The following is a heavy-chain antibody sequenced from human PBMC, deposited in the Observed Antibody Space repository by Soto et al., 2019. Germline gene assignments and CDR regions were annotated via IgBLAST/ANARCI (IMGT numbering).Heavy chain of an antibody. CDR3: ARGYFDL. D-gene: IGHD2-15*01. CDR2: IDTSGGLI. Sequence: QAQLVQSGAEVKKPGASVRLSCEASGYTFTTYYMHWVRQAPGQALEWMGIIDTSGGLISYAQKFQGRVTMTRDTSTGRVYMELSSLRSEDTALYYCARGYFDLWGRGTLVTVSS. J-gene: IGHJ2*01. CDR1: GYTFTTYY. V-gene: IGHV1-46*01.